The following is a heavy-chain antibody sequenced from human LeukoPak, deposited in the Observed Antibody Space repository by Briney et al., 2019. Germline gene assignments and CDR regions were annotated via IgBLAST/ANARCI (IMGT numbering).Heavy chain of an antibody. D-gene: IGHD2-2*01. CDR1: GYTFTGYY. J-gene: IGHJ6*02. CDR3: ARVRGEGYCSSTSCLGGMDV. CDR2: INPNSGGT. V-gene: IGHV1-2*02. Sequence: GASVKVSCKASGYTFTGYYMHWVRQAPGQGLEWMGWINPNSGGTNYAQKFQGRVTMTRDTSISTAYMELSRLRSDDTAVYYCARVRGEGYCSSTSCLGGMDVWGQGTTVTVSS.